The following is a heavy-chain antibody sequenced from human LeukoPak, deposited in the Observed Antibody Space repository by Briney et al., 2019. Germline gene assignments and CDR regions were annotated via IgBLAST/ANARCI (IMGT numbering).Heavy chain of an antibody. CDR1: RFNFNVYA. CDR3: ANRDY. CDR2: ILYDGSKK. Sequence: PGRSLRLSCAASRFNFNVYAMHWVRQTPGEGLEWVAVILYDGSKKYYADSVKGRFTISRDNSNNTLYLQMNSLRPVDTAVYYCANRDYWGQGTLVTVSS. V-gene: IGHV3-30-3*01. J-gene: IGHJ4*02.